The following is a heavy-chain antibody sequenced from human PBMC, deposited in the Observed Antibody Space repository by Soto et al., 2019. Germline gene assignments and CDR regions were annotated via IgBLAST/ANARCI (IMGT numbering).Heavy chain of an antibody. Sequence: GGSLRLSCAASGFTFDDYAMHWVRQAPGKGLEWVSGISWNSGSIGYADSVKGRFTISRDNAKNSLYLQMNSLRAEDTALYYCAKDLATAAVAGRVFDYWGQGTLVTVSS. V-gene: IGHV3-9*01. CDR2: ISWNSGSI. CDR3: AKDLATAAVAGRVFDY. CDR1: GFTFDDYA. J-gene: IGHJ4*02. D-gene: IGHD6-19*01.